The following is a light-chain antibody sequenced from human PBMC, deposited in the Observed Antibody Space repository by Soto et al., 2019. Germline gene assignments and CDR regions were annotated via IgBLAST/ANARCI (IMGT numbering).Light chain of an antibody. CDR2: DTS. J-gene: IGKJ5*01. V-gene: IGKV3-20*01. CDR1: QSISIN. CDR3: QQYGTSEII. Sequence: EIVLTQSPGTLSVSPGDRVTLSCRASQSISINLAWYQHKPGQAPRLLIYDTSSRATGVPDRYSASGSGTDFTLTISRLEPEDFAVFFCQQYGTSEIIFGQGTRLEIK.